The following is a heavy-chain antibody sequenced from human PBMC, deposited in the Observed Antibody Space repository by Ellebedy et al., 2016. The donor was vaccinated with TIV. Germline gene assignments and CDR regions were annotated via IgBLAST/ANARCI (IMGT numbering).Heavy chain of an antibody. CDR3: ARAYYYDSSGYYGYGFDP. Sequence: MPSETLSLTCAVYGGSFSGYYWSWIRQPPGKGLEWIGEINHSGSTNYNPSLKSRVTISVDTSKNQFSLKLSSVTAADTAVYYCARAYYYDSSGYYGYGFDPWGQGTLVTVSS. CDR2: INHSGST. J-gene: IGHJ5*02. D-gene: IGHD3-22*01. V-gene: IGHV4-34*01. CDR1: GGSFSGYY.